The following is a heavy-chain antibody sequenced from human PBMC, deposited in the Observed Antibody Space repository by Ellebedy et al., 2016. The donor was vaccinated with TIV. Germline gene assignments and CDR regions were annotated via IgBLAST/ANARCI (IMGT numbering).Heavy chain of an antibody. V-gene: IGHV4-59*01. CDR1: GGSIRSYY. CDR2: INYSGST. Sequence: SETLSLTCIVSGGSIRSYYWSWIRQSPGKGLEWIGYINYSGSTNYNPSLKSRVTISVDTSKNQFSLKLSSVTAADTAVYYCARSGGYDYYFDYWGQGTLVTVSS. J-gene: IGHJ4*02. D-gene: IGHD5-12*01. CDR3: ARSGGYDYYFDY.